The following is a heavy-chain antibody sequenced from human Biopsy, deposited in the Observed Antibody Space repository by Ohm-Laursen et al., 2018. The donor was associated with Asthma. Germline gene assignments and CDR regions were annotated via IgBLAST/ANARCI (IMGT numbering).Heavy chain of an antibody. Sequence: SDTLSLTCPVSGDSIDSGDYSWTWIRQSPGGGLEWIGYIYRNGDTYYNPTLKNRVTISIDRSKNQFSLRLRSVTAADTAVYYRARGWNCGGDCYSLDSWGQGTLVTVSS. D-gene: IGHD2-21*02. V-gene: IGHV4-30-2*06. CDR1: GDSIDSGDYS. CDR2: IYRNGDT. J-gene: IGHJ4*02. CDR3: ARGWNCGGDCYSLDS.